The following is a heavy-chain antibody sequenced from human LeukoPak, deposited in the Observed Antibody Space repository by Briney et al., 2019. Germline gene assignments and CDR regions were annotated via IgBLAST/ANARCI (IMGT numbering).Heavy chain of an antibody. CDR1: GFSLGTSGVG. D-gene: IGHD5-18*01. CDR2: IYWDDDK. V-gene: IGHV2-5*02. Sequence: SGPTLVNPTQTLTLTCTFSGFSLGTSGVGVGWIRQPPGKALEWLALIYWDDDKRYSPSLKSRLTITRDTSKNQVVLTMTNMDPVDTTTYYCAHRNTAMVTDYFDFWGQGTLVTVSS. CDR3: AHRNTAMVTDYFDF. J-gene: IGHJ4*02.